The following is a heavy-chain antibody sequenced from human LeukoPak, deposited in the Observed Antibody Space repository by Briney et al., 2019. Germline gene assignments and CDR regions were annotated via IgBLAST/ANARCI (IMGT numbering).Heavy chain of an antibody. V-gene: IGHV3-7*01. Sequence: GGSLRLSCAASGFTFSSYWVSWVRQAPGKGLEWVANIKQDGSEKYYVDSVKGRFTISRDNAKNSLYLQMNSLRAEDMAVYYCAREGATTVTYDYWGQGTLVTVSS. CDR1: GFTFSSYW. CDR2: IKQDGSEK. CDR3: AREGATTVTYDY. J-gene: IGHJ4*02. D-gene: IGHD4-17*01.